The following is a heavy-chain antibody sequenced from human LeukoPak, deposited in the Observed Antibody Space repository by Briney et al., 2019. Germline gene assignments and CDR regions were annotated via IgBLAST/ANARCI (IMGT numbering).Heavy chain of an antibody. Sequence: GGSLRLSCAASGFTFSSYAMSWVRQAPGKGLEWVSAISGSGGSTYYADSVKGRFTISRDNSKNTLYLQMNSLRAEVTAVYYCAKDRRSVYYDSSGYLYFDYWGQGTLVTVSS. V-gene: IGHV3-23*01. CDR1: GFTFSSYA. D-gene: IGHD3-22*01. CDR3: AKDRRSVYYDSSGYLYFDY. CDR2: ISGSGGST. J-gene: IGHJ4*02.